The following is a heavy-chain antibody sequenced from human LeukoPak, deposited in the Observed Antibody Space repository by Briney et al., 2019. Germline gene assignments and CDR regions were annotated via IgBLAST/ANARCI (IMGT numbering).Heavy chain of an antibody. CDR3: GMSGDRVPLQDDVFDV. D-gene: IGHD1-26*01. CDR2: IYPGDSGP. J-gene: IGHJ3*01. CDR1: GYSSTSYC. V-gene: IGHV5-51*01. Sequence: GASLQTSCKVSGYSSTSYCIGWVRQMPGKGLEWMGIIYPGDSGPTHSPSFQGQVAISVDKSISTAYLQWSSLQASDTAMYYCGMSGDRVPLQDDVFDVWGHGTMVTVST.